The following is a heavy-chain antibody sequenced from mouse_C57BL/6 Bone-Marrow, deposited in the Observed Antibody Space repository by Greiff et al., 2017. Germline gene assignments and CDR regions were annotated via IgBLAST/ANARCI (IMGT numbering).Heavy chain of an antibody. V-gene: IGHV1-81*01. Sequence: VQLQQSGAELARPGASVKLSCKASGYTFTSYGISWVKQRTGQGLEWIGEIYPRSGNTYYNEKFKGEATLTADKSSSTAYMELRSLTSEDSAVYFCARNFRFAYWGQGTLVTVSA. CDR1: GYTFTSYG. CDR2: IYPRSGNT. CDR3: ARNFRFAY. J-gene: IGHJ3*01.